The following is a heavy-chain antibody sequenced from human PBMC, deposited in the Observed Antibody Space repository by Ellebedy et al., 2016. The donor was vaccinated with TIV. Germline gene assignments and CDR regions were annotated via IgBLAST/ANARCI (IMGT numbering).Heavy chain of an antibody. V-gene: IGHV4-59*12. J-gene: IGHJ4*02. CDR1: GGSISSYY. Sequence: MPSETLSLTCTVSGGSISSYYWSWIRQPPGKGLEWIGYIYYSGSTNYNPSLKSRVTISVDTSKNQFSLKLRSVTAADTAVYYCARGRAWDRNSSGYLKVSYFDYWGQGTLVTVSS. CDR2: IYYSGST. CDR3: ARGRAWDRNSSGYLKVSYFDY. D-gene: IGHD3-22*01.